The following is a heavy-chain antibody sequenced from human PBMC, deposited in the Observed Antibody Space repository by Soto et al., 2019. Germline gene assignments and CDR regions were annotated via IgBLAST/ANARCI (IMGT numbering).Heavy chain of an antibody. CDR1: GFTCSNAW. D-gene: IGHD3-3*01. CDR2: IKSKTDGGTT. Sequence: EVQLVESGGGLVKPGGSLRLSCAASGFTCSNAWMSWVRQAPGKGLEWVGRIKSKTDGGTTDYAAPVKGRFTISRDDSKNTLYLQMNSLKTEDTAVYYCTTPPGYDFWSGYSYDDYWGQGTLVTVSS. CDR3: TTPPGYDFWSGYSYDDY. J-gene: IGHJ4*02. V-gene: IGHV3-15*01.